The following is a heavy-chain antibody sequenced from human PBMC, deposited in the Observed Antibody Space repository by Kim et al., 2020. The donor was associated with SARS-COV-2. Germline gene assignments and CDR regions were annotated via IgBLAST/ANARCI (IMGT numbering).Heavy chain of an antibody. J-gene: IGHJ6*02. V-gene: IGHV3-72*01. CDR3: AKGGLGTPIPGVFDV. CDR2: ARHRARGYTT. CDR1: GFTFSDYY. D-gene: IGHD7-27*01. Sequence: GGSLRLSCAASGFTFSDYYMDWVRQAPGKGLEWVGRARHRARGYTTEYGASVKGRFTISRDDSRNSLYLQMNSLNTEDTAVYYCAKGGLGTPIPGVFDVWGQGTTVTVSS.